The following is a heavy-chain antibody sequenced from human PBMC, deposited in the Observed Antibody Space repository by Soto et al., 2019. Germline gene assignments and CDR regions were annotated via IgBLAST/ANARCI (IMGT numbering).Heavy chain of an antibody. CDR2: TYSSGNT. Sequence: GGSLRLSCVASGFTVSSNYMTWVRQAPGKGLEWVSVTYSSGNTYYAHSVEGRFTISRDTSRNMLYLQMNSLRVEDSAIYYCARSGYSAYDYSHFDYWGQGTQVTVSS. CDR3: ARSGYSAYDYSHFDY. CDR1: GFTVSSNY. J-gene: IGHJ4*02. V-gene: IGHV3-53*01. D-gene: IGHD5-12*01.